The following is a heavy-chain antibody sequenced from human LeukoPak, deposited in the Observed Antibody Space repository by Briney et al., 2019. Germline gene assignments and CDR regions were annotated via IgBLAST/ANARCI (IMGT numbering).Heavy chain of an antibody. D-gene: IGHD3-9*01. CDR1: GYTFTGYY. Sequence: ASVKVSCKASGYTFTGYYMHWVRQAPGQGLEWMGWINPNSGNTNYAPKFQGRVTMTRDTSISTAYMELSRLRSDDTALYYCAGGRRYYDILTGYYTGGPDYYYYGMDVWGQGTTVTVSS. V-gene: IGHV1-2*02. J-gene: IGHJ6*02. CDR3: AGGRRYYDILTGYYTGGPDYYYYGMDV. CDR2: INPNSGNT.